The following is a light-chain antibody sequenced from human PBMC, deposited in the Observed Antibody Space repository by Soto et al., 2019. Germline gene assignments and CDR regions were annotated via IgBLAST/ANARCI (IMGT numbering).Light chain of an antibody. Sequence: QSALTQPASVSGSPGQSITISCTGTSSDVGAYNYVSWFQQHPGKAPKLMIYDVSNRPSGVSNRFSGSKSGSTASLTISGLQAEDEADYYCCSYTTSSTYVFGIGTKVTVL. CDR3: CSYTTSSTYV. V-gene: IGLV2-14*01. CDR1: SSDVGAYNY. J-gene: IGLJ1*01. CDR2: DVS.